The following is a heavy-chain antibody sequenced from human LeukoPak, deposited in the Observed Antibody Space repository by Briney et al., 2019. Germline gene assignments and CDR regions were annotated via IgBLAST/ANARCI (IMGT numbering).Heavy chain of an antibody. V-gene: IGHV1-2*02. CDR1: GYTFTGYY. D-gene: IGHD2/OR15-2a*01. J-gene: IGHJ6*03. Sequence: GASVKVSCKASGYTFTGYYMHWVRQAPGQGLEWMGWISPNSGGTNYAQKFQGRVTMTRDTSISTAYMELSRLRPDDTAVYYCARATRFLYYMDVWGKGTTVTVSS. CDR3: ARATRFLYYMDV. CDR2: ISPNSGGT.